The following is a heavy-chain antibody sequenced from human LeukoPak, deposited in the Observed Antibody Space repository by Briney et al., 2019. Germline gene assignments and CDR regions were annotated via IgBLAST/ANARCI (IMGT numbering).Heavy chain of an antibody. CDR2: FDPEDGET. CDR1: GYTLTELS. J-gene: IGHJ5*02. Sequence: ASVKVSCKVSGYTLTELSMHWVRQAPGKGLEWMGGFDPEDGETIYAQKFQGRVTMTEDTSTVTAYMELRSLRSDDTAVYYCARDEMGATGYNWFDPWGQGTLVTVSS. V-gene: IGHV1-24*01. D-gene: IGHD1-26*01. CDR3: ARDEMGATGYNWFDP.